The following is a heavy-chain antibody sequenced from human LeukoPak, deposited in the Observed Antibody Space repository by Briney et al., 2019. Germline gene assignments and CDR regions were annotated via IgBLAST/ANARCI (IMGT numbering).Heavy chain of an antibody. CDR1: GYSISSGYY. D-gene: IGHD3-10*01. CDR2: IYHSGST. CDR3: ARMAHGSGVYYYYYMDV. J-gene: IGHJ6*03. V-gene: IGHV4-38-2*02. Sequence: SETLSLTCTVSGYSISSGYYWGWIRQPPGKGLEWIGSIYHSGSTYYNPSLKSRVTISVDTSKNQFSLKLSSVTAADTAVYYCARMAHGSGVYYYYYMDVWGKGTTVTVSS.